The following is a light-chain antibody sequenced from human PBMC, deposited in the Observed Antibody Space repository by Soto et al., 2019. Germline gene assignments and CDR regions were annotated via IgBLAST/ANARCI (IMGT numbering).Light chain of an antibody. V-gene: IGKV3-15*01. CDR3: QQYGDWPLT. CDR2: ATS. Sequence: EIVVTQSPATLSVSPGERATLSCRASQSVGHNFAWYQQKPGQAPRLLIFATSTWATGVPARFSGSGSGTEFTLPLSSLQSEDFAVYYCQQYGDWPLTFGGGDKVEIE. J-gene: IGKJ4*01. CDR1: QSVGHN.